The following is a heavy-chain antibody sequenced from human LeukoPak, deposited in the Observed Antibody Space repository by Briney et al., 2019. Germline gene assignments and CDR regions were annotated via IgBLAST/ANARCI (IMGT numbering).Heavy chain of an antibody. CDR2: ISGSGDST. CDR3: TKVRSPLTASDAFDI. V-gene: IGHV3-23*01. D-gene: IGHD2-21*02. J-gene: IGHJ3*02. CDR1: GFRVISNF. Sequence: GGSLRLSCAASGFRVISNFMSWVRQAPGKGLERVSGISGSGDSTYYADSVKGRFTISRDNSRNTVHLQMNSVRAEDTAVYHCTKVRSPLTASDAFDIWGQGTMVTVSS.